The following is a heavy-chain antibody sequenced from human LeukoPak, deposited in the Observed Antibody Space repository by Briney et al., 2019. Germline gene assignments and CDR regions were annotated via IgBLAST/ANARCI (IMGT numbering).Heavy chain of an antibody. CDR1: GGSISSYY. V-gene: IGHV4-59*01. Sequence: SETLSLTCTVSGGSISSYYWSWIRQPPGKGLEWIGYIYYSWSTNYNPSLKSRVTISVDTSKNQFSLKLSSVTAADTAVYYCARVVGPRGYSGYDSVYYYYMYVWGKGTTVTISS. J-gene: IGHJ6*03. CDR2: IYYSWST. CDR3: ARVVGPRGYSGYDSVYYYYMYV. D-gene: IGHD5-12*01.